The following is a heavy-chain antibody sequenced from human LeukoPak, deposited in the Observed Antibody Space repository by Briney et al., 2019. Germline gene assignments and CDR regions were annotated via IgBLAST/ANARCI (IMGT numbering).Heavy chain of an antibody. V-gene: IGHV3-23*01. CDR1: GFIFNKHA. CDR3: AKERDYGPADY. J-gene: IGHJ4*02. D-gene: IGHD4/OR15-4a*01. Sequence: GGSVRLSCAASGFIFNKHAMSWVRQAPGKGLEWVSGLSGSGSSTDYADSVKGRFTVSRDNSKNTLFLQMNSLRAEDTAIYYCAKERDYGPADYWGQGTLVTVSS. CDR2: LSGSGSST.